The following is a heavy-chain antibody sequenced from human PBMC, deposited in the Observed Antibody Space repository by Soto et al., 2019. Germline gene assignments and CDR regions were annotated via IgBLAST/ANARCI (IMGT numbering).Heavy chain of an antibody. V-gene: IGHV1-8*01. Sequence: GASVKVSCKASGYTFTSYDINWVRQATGQGLEWMGWMNPNSGNTGYAQKFQGRVTMTEDTSTDTAYMDLSSLRSEDTAVYYCATVKPPYYDTSGYYSTWGQGTLVTVSS. D-gene: IGHD3-22*01. CDR1: GYTFTSYD. J-gene: IGHJ5*02. CDR2: MNPNSGNT. CDR3: ATVKPPYYDTSGYYST.